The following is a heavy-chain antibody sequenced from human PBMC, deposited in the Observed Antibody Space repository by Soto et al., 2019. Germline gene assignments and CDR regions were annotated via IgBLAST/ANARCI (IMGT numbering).Heavy chain of an antibody. CDR1: GGTFSRYA. J-gene: IGHJ4*02. Sequence: GASVKVSCKASGGTFSRYAISWVRQAPGQGLEWMGGIIPIFGTANYAQKFQGRVTITADESTSTAYMELSSLRSEDTAVYYCATAPYSSSWYYFDYWGQGTLVTVSS. CDR2: IIPIFGTA. CDR3: ATAPYSSSWYYFDY. D-gene: IGHD6-13*01. V-gene: IGHV1-69*13.